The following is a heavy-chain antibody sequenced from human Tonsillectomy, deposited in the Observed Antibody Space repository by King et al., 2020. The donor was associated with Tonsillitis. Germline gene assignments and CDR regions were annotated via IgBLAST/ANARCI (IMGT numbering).Heavy chain of an antibody. CDR1: GFTFSSYA. V-gene: IGHV3-30*04. CDR2: ISYDGSNK. D-gene: IGHD1-26*01. J-gene: IGHJ4*02. Sequence: VQLVESGGGVVQPGRSLRLSCAASGFTFSSYAMHWVRQAPGKGLEWVAVISYDGSNKYYADSVKGRFTISRDNSKNTLYLQMNSLRAEDTAVYYCARSSGGSYGYWGQGTLVTVSS. CDR3: ARSSGGSYGY.